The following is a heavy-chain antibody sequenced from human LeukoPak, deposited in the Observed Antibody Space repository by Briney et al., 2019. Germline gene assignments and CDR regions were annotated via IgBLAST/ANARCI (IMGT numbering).Heavy chain of an antibody. CDR3: ARAGGYCSSTSCWGPIDY. CDR2: INPNSGGT. Sequence: ASVKGSCKASGYTFTGYYMHWVRQAPGQGLEWMGWINPNSGGTNYAQKFQGRVTMTRDTSISTAYMELSRLRSDDTAVYYCARAGGYCSSTSCWGPIDYWGQGTLVTVSS. D-gene: IGHD2-2*03. CDR1: GYTFTGYY. J-gene: IGHJ4*02. V-gene: IGHV1-2*02.